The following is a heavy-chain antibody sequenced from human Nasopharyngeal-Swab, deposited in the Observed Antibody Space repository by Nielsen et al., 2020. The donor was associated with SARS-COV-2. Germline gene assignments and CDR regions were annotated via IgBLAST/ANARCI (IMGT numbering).Heavy chain of an antibody. CDR2: IAHDASNE. CDR3: AKGTGATYRAIDY. J-gene: IGHJ4*02. D-gene: IGHD1-26*01. V-gene: IGHV3-30*18. CDR1: GFTFSSFG. Sequence: GGSLRLSCAASGFTFSSFGMHWVRQAPGKGLEWVAFIAHDASNEYYGDSVKGRFSISRDNSKNTLYLQMNSLRAEDTAVYYCAKGTGATYRAIDYWGQGTLVTASS.